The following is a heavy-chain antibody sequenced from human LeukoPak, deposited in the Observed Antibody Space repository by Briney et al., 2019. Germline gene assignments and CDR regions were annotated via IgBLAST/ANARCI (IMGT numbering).Heavy chain of an antibody. J-gene: IGHJ4*02. D-gene: IGHD6-13*01. V-gene: IGHV4-61*02. Sequence: SETLSLTCAVSGGSISSARHYWSWIRRPAGKGLEWIGRIYTSGSANYNPSLESRVTISVDTSKNQFSLKLSSVTAADTAVYYCARAPSAAGPFDYWGQGTLVTVSS. CDR3: ARAPSAAGPFDY. CDR2: IYTSGSA. CDR1: GGSISSARHY.